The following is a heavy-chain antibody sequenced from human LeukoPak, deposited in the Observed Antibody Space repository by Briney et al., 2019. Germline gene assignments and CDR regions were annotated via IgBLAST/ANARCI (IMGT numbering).Heavy chain of an antibody. Sequence: ASVKVSCKASGYTFNGYYIHWVRQPLGQGLGWLEWFNPKSGGTNYAQKFQGRVTMTRDTSISSAYMELSRLRSDDTAVYYCARTDYYDSSGYFDYWGQGTLVTVSS. J-gene: IGHJ4*02. CDR3: ARTDYYDSSGYFDY. CDR2: FNPKSGGT. CDR1: GYTFNGYY. V-gene: IGHV1-2*02. D-gene: IGHD3-22*01.